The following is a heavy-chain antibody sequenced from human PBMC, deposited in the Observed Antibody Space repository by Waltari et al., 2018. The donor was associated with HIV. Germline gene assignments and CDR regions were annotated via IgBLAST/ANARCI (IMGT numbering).Heavy chain of an antibody. Sequence: QVKLQESGSGMVKPSETLSHTSVVSGASMSRSSAFLGWIRQAPGKGLEWIGSMFYTGSSYYNPSLKSRVNISIDTLNNQFSLKMTSVTAADTAVYYCARDWDVTTACMDVWGQGTTVTVSS. J-gene: IGHJ6*02. D-gene: IGHD1-26*01. CDR1: GASMSRSSAF. V-gene: IGHV4-39*07. CDR3: ARDWDVTTACMDV. CDR2: MFYTGSS.